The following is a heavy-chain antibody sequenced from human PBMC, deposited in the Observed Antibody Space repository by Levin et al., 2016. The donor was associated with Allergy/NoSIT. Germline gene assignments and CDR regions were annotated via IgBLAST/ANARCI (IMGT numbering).Heavy chain of an antibody. CDR3: ARDLDADNYFDY. CDR2: ISYSGST. J-gene: IGHJ4*02. V-gene: IGHV4-59*13. D-gene: IGHD3-9*01. Sequence: PGKGLEWIGYISYSGSTRSNPSLKSRVAISVDTSKNQFSLRLTSVTAADTAVYYCARDLDADNYFDYWGQGILVTVSS.